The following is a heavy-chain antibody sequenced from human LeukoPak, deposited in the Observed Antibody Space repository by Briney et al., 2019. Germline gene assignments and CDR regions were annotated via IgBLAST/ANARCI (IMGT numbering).Heavy chain of an antibody. J-gene: IGHJ4*02. CDR1: GYTLSDLS. CDR3: ATGPIDMIVDYLHY. V-gene: IGHV1-24*01. Sequence: ASVKVSCKISGYTLSDLSMHWVRHAPGKGLDWMGRFDPEDGEKIYAQNFQGRVTMTEDTSADTAYMELYSLRSEDTAVYYCATGPIDMIVDYLHYWGQGTLVTVSS. CDR2: FDPEDGEK. D-gene: IGHD3-16*01.